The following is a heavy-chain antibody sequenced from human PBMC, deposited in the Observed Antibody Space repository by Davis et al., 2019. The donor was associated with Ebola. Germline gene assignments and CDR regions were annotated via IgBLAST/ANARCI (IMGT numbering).Heavy chain of an antibody. CDR1: GFTLSGYD. Sequence: GESLKISCAASGFTLSGYDMNWVRQAPGKGLQWVAVIWDDGSNKYYADSVKGRFTISRDNSKNTLHLQMNSLRAEDTAVYYCAKDLKERDIVAALAATPIDYWGQGTLVTVSS. CDR2: IWDDGSNK. CDR3: AKDLKERDIVAALAATPIDY. D-gene: IGHD2-15*01. J-gene: IGHJ4*02. V-gene: IGHV3-33*06.